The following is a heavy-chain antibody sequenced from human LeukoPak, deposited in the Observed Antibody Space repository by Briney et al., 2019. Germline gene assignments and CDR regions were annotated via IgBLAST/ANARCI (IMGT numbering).Heavy chain of an antibody. D-gene: IGHD5-24*01. CDR2: INADGTTT. CDR3: AKPPDGYNSGAFGY. J-gene: IGHJ4*02. V-gene: IGHV3-74*01. CDR1: GFTFGNSW. Sequence: GGSLRLSCAASGFTFGNSWVHWVRQAPGKGLVWVSLINADGTTTTYADSVKGRFTISRDNARNTVSLQMNSLRVEDTAVYYCAKPPDGYNSGAFGYWGQGTLVTVSS.